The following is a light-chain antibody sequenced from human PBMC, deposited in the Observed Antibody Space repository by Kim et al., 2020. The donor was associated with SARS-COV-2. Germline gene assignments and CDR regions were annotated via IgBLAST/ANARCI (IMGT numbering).Light chain of an antibody. J-gene: IGLJ1*01. CDR3: NSRDSSGNHYV. CDR1: SLRSYY. V-gene: IGLV3-19*01. CDR2: GKN. Sequence: WRKRGRVTCQGDSLRSYYESWYQQKPGQAPVLVIYGKNNRPSGIPDRFSGSSSGNTASLTITGAQAEDEADYYCNSRDSSGNHYVFGTGTKVTVL.